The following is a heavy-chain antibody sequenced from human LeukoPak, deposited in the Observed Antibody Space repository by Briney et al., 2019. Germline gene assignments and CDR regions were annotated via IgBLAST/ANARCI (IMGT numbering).Heavy chain of an antibody. Sequence: GGSLRLSCAASGFTFSSFWMTWVRQAPGKGLEWVANIERDGSKKTYVDSVKGRFTISRDNAKNSLYLQMSSLRAEDTAVYHCATAPAAADSCWGQGTLVAVFS. J-gene: IGHJ4*02. V-gene: IGHV3-7*01. CDR1: GFTFSSFW. D-gene: IGHD6-13*01. CDR3: ATAPAAADSC. CDR2: IERDGSKK.